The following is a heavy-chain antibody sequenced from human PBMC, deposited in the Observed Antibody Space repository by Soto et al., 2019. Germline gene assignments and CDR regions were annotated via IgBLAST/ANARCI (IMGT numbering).Heavy chain of an antibody. D-gene: IGHD6-13*01. CDR3: ATPLNRYSSSWYAFDI. CDR1: GFTFSSYA. V-gene: IGHV3-23*01. CDR2: ISGSGGST. J-gene: IGHJ3*02. Sequence: GGSLRLSCAASGFTFSSYAMSWVRQAPGKGLEWVSAISGSGGSTYYADSVKGRFTISRDNSKNTLYLQMNSLRAEDTAVYYCATPLNRYSSSWYAFDIWGQGTMVTVSS.